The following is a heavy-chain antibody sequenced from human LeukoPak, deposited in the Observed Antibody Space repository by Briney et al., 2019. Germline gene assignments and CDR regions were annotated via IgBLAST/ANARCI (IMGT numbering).Heavy chain of an antibody. CDR1: GFTFSGYS. CDR3: ARGYSNYGYAFDI. Sequence: GGSLRLSCAASGFTFSGYSMNWVRQAPGKGLEWVSSISSSSSSYIYYADSVKGRFTISRDNAKNSLYLQMNSLRAEDTAVYYCARGYSNYGYAFDIWGQGTMFTVS. J-gene: IGHJ3*02. CDR2: ISSSSSSYI. V-gene: IGHV3-21*01. D-gene: IGHD4-11*01.